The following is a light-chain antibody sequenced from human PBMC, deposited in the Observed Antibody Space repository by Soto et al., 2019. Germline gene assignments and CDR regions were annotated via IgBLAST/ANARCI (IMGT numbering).Light chain of an antibody. J-gene: IGKJ1*01. Sequence: EIFLTQAPDTLSLSPGERATLTCRASQSVTNYIAWYQQRPGQAPRLLIYDASNRATGAPARFSASRSGTDFTLTISDLEPANFGLYYCQQRLNWPPGFGQGTKVDIK. V-gene: IGKV3-11*01. CDR2: DAS. CDR3: QQRLNWPPG. CDR1: QSVTNY.